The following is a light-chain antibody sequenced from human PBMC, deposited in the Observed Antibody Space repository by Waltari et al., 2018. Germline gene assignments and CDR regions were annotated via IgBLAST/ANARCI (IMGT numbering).Light chain of an antibody. Sequence: QSVLTQPPSVSGAPGHRVTISCPGSSPNIGAGYDVHGYQQLPGTAPKLLIYGNSNRPSGVPDRFSGFKSGTSASLAITGLQAEDEADYYCQSYDSSLRGVFGGGTKLTVL. V-gene: IGLV1-40*01. J-gene: IGLJ2*01. CDR1: SPNIGAGYD. CDR2: GNS. CDR3: QSYDSSLRGV.